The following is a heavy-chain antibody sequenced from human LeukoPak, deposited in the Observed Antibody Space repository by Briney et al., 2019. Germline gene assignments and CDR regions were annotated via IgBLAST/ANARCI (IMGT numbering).Heavy chain of an antibody. Sequence: PGGSLRLSCAASGFTFSSYSMNWVRQAPGKGLEWVSSISGCGGTTYYADSVKGRFTISRDSSKNMLYLHMNRLRAEDTAVYYCAKSPYFYNSGRSVDVWGKGTTVTVSS. CDR1: GFTFSSYS. CDR3: AKSPYFYNSGRSVDV. V-gene: IGHV3-23*01. J-gene: IGHJ6*04. CDR2: ISGCGGTT. D-gene: IGHD3-10*01.